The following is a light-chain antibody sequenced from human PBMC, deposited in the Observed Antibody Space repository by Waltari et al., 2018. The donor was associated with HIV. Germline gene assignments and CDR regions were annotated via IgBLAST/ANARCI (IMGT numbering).Light chain of an antibody. CDR3: QQYSNWPPWT. J-gene: IGKJ1*01. V-gene: IGKV3D-15*01. CDR1: ETVSSN. Sequence: EIVMTQYPATLSMSPGERATLSCRASETVSSNLAWYQQKPGQSPRLLIYGASTRATGVPARFSASGSGTEFTLTISSLQSEDFAVYYCQQYSNWPPWTFGQGTKVEI. CDR2: GAS.